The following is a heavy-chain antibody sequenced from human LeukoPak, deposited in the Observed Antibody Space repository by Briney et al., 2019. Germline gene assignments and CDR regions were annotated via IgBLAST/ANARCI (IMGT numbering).Heavy chain of an antibody. CDR2: INVGNGDT. CDR1: GYTFTSYS. Sequence: ASVKVSCKASGYTFTSYSLHWVRQAPGQRLERMGWINVGNGDTKYSQRFQGRVTITRDTSASTVYMELSGLRSENTAVYYCARMEGYSYSDYWGQGTLVTVSS. J-gene: IGHJ4*02. D-gene: IGHD5-18*01. CDR3: ARMEGYSYSDY. V-gene: IGHV1-3*01.